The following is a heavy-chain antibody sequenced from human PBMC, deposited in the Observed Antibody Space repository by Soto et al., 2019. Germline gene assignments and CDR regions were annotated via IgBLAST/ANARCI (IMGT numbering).Heavy chain of an antibody. CDR3: ASSNIAAAGFYYYGMDV. J-gene: IGHJ6*02. CDR1: GGSISSYY. D-gene: IGHD6-13*01. CDR2: IYYSGST. V-gene: IGHV4-59*01. Sequence: QVQLQESGPGLVKPSETLSLTCTVSGGSISSYYWSWIRQPPGKGLEWIGYIYYSGSTNYNPSLRSRVTLSVDTPKTQFSLKLSSVTAADTAVYYCASSNIAAAGFYYYGMDVWGRGTTVTVSS.